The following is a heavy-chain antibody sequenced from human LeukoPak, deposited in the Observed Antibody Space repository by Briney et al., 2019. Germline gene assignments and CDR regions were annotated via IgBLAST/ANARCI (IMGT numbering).Heavy chain of an antibody. V-gene: IGHV1-18*01. CDR1: GYTFTSYG. Sequence: ASVKVSCKASGYTFTSYGISWVRQAPGQGLEWMGWISAYNGNTNYAQKLQGRVTMTTDTSTSTAYMELRSLRSDDTAVYYCARVLGYCSGGSCYSGWSDPWGQGTLVTVSS. CDR2: ISAYNGNT. D-gene: IGHD2-15*01. J-gene: IGHJ5*02. CDR3: ARVLGYCSGGSCYSGWSDP.